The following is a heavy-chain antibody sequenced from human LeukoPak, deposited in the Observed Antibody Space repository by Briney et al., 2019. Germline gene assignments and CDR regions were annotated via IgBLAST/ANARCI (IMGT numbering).Heavy chain of an antibody. CDR1: GVTFSSYA. D-gene: IGHD2-2*02. Sequence: HPGGSLRLSCAASGVTFSSYAMSWVRQAPGKGLEWVSAISGSGGSTYYADSVKGRFTISRDNAKNSLYLQMNSLRVEDTAVYYCARDGCSSTSCYTSWFDPWGQGTLVTVSS. J-gene: IGHJ5*02. CDR2: ISGSGGST. CDR3: ARDGCSSTSCYTSWFDP. V-gene: IGHV3-23*01.